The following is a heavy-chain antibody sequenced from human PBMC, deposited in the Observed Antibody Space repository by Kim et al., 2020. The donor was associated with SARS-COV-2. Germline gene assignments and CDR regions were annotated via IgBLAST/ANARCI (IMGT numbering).Heavy chain of an antibody. CDR1: GFTFSSYS. CDR2: ISSSSSYI. CDR3: ARGPLQRYSYGYWGY. Sequence: GGSLRLSCAASGFTFSSYSMNWVRQAPGKGLEWVSSISSSSSYIYYADSVKGRFTISRDNAKNSLYLQMNSLRAEDTAVYYCARGPLQRYSYGYWGYWGQGTLVTVSS. V-gene: IGHV3-21*01. J-gene: IGHJ4*02. D-gene: IGHD5-18*01.